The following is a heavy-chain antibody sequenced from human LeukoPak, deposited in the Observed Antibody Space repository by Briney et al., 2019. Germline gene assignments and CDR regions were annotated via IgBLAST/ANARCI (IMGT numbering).Heavy chain of an antibody. CDR2: ISSSGSTI. Sequence: PGGSLRLSCAASGFTVSSNYMSWVRQAPGKGLEWVSYISSSGSTIYYADSVKGRFTISRDNAKNSLYLQMNSLRAEDTAVYYCARDNSGQYYFDYWGQGTLVTVSS. V-gene: IGHV3-11*01. CDR3: ARDNSGQYYFDY. D-gene: IGHD6-19*01. J-gene: IGHJ4*02. CDR1: GFTVSSNY.